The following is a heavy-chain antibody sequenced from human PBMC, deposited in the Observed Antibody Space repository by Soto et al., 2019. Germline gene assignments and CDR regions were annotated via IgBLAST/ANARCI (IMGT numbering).Heavy chain of an antibody. V-gene: IGHV3-48*01. CDR1: GFTFSSYS. CDR3: ARDFDDFWSGYVPPHPYYYYYMDV. Sequence: GGSLRLSCAASGFTFSSYSMNWVRQAPGKGLEWVSYISSSSSTIYYADSVKGRFTISRDNAKNSLYLQMNSLRAEDTAVYYCARDFDDFWSGYVPPHPYYYYYMDVWGKGTTVTVSS. CDR2: ISSSSSTI. J-gene: IGHJ6*03. D-gene: IGHD3-3*01.